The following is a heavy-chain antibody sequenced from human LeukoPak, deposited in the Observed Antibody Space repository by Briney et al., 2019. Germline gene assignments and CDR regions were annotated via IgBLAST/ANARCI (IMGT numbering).Heavy chain of an antibody. CDR2: IYTSGST. V-gene: IGHV4-4*09. CDR1: GGSISTYY. D-gene: IGHD3-10*01. J-gene: IGHJ4*02. CDR3: ARSRGRKVTPFDY. Sequence: PSETLSLTCTVPGGSISTYYWSWIRQPPGKGLEWIGYIYTSGSTDYNPSLKRRVTISLDTSNNQFSLNLNSVTAADTAVYYCARSRGRKVTPFDYWGPGILVTLSS.